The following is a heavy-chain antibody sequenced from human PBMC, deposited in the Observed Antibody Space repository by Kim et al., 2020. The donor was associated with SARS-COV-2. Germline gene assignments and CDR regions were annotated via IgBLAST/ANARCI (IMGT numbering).Heavy chain of an antibody. V-gene: IGHV4-39*01. CDR3: ARHGLYYYDSSGYCFDP. D-gene: IGHD3-22*01. J-gene: IGHJ5*02. Sequence: RKMRVTISVDTSKNQFSLRLSSVTAADTAVYYCARHGLYYYDSSGYCFDPWGQGTLVTVSS.